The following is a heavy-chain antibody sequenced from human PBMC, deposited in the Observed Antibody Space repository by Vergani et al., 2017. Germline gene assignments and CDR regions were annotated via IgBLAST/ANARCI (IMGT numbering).Heavy chain of an antibody. V-gene: IGHV3-15*07. J-gene: IGHJ6*02. CDR3: AIDPRYSGDGSCXWLSDHHYYGMDV. CDR2: IKSTFDRVTT. D-gene: IGHD2-21*01. Sequence: EVQLVESGGGIVKPGGSLRLSCVASGFSFRNAWMNWVRRTPGKGLEWVGRIKSTFDRVTTDYAAAVKGRFTISRDDSKNTLFLQMNGLKTEDIGVYDCAIDPRYSGDGSCXWLSDHHYYGMDVWGQGTTVTVSS. CDR1: GFSFRNAW.